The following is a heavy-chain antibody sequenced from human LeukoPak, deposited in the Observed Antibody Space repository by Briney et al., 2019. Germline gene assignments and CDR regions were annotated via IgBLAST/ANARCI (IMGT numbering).Heavy chain of an antibody. V-gene: IGHV4-59*08. Sequence: SETLSLTCTVSGGSISSYYWSWIRQPPGKGLEWIGYIYYSGSTNYNPSLKSRVTISVDTSKNQFSLKLSSVTAADTAVYYCARHLGCSNTCYFDSWGQGTLVTVSS. CDR2: IYYSGST. CDR3: ARHLGCSNTCYFDS. J-gene: IGHJ4*02. D-gene: IGHD2-2*01. CDR1: GGSISSYY.